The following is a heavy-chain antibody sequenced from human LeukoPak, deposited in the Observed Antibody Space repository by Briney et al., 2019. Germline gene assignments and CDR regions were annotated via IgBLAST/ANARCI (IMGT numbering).Heavy chain of an antibody. CDR3: ARGFMRELLDY. D-gene: IGHD1-26*01. CDR2: IYYSGST. J-gene: IGHJ4*02. Sequence: SETLSLTCTVSGGSISSGGYYWSWIRQHPGTGLEWIGYIYYSGSTYYNPSLKSRVTISVDTSKNQSSLKLSSVTAADTAVYYCARGFMRELLDYWGQGTLVTVSS. V-gene: IGHV4-31*03. CDR1: GGSISSGGYY.